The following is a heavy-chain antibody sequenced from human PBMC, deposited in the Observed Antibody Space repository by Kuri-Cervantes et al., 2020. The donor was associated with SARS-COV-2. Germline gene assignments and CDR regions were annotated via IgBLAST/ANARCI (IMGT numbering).Heavy chain of an antibody. D-gene: IGHD4-17*01. J-gene: IGHJ5*02. CDR2: IIPIFGTA. V-gene: IGHV1-69*13. CDR3: ARTTVTTGGWFDP. Sequence: SVKVSCKASGYTFTSYYMHWVRQAPGQGLEWMGGIIPIFGTANYAQKFQGRVTITADESTSTAYMELSSLRSEDTAVYYCARTTVTTGGWFDPWGQGTLVTVSS. CDR1: GYTFTSYY.